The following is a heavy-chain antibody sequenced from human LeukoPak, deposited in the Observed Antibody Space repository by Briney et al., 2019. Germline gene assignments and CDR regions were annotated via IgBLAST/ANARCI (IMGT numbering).Heavy chain of an antibody. D-gene: IGHD1-20*01. V-gene: IGHV7-4-1*02. CDR1: GYTFTSYP. CDR2: INTDTGNP. CDR3: ARAGLTGSKVAFDV. Sequence: GASVNVSCKSSGYTFTSYPMNWVRQAPGQGLEWMGWINTDTGNPTYAQGFTGRFVFSLDTSVSTAYLQITSLKAEDTAVYYCARAGLTGSKVAFDVWGQGTMVTVSS. J-gene: IGHJ3*01.